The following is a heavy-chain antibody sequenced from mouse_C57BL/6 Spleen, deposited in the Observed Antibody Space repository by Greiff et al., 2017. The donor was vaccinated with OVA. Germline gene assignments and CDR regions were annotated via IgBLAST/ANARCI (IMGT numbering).Heavy chain of an antibody. D-gene: IGHD4-1*01. J-gene: IGHJ2*01. Sequence: VQLVESGAELVKPGASVKISCKASGYAFSSYWMNWVKQRPGKGLEWIGQIYPGDGDTNYNGKFKGKATLTADKSSSTAYMQLSSLTSEDSAVYFCAKTGTLGYYFDYWGQGTTLTVSS. CDR2: IYPGDGDT. CDR1: GYAFSSYW. V-gene: IGHV1-80*01. CDR3: AKTGTLGYYFDY.